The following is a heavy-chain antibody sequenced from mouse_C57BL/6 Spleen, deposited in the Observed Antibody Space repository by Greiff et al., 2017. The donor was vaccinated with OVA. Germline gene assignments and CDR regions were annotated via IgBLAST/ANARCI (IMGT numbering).Heavy chain of an antibody. CDR1: GFTFSSYT. J-gene: IGHJ2*01. V-gene: IGHV5-9*01. CDR3: ARQGTAQATDY. Sequence: EVQLVESGGGLVKPGGSLKLSCAASGFTFSSYTMSWVRQTPEKRLEWVATISGGGGNTYYPDSVKGRFTISRDNAKNTLYLQMSSLRSEDTALYYCARQGTAQATDYWGQGTTLTVSS. D-gene: IGHD3-2*02. CDR2: ISGGGGNT.